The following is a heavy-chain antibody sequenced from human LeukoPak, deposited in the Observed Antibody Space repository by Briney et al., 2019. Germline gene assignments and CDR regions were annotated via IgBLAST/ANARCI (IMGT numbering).Heavy chain of an antibody. CDR2: ISSSSSYI. D-gene: IGHD3-22*01. CDR3: ARDNYDSSTPYYFDY. Sequence: GGSLRLSCAASGFTFSSYSMNWVRQAPGKGLEWVSSISSSSSYIYYADSVKGRFTISRDNAKNSLYLQMNSLRAEDTAVYYCARDNYDSSTPYYFDYWGQGTLVTVSS. CDR1: GFTFSSYS. J-gene: IGHJ4*02. V-gene: IGHV3-21*01.